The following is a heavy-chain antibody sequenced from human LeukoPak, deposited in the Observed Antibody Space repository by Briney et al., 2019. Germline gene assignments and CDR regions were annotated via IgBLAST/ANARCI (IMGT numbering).Heavy chain of an antibody. Sequence: QSGGSLRLSCAASGFTFSSYEMTWVRQAPGKGLELVSYISSSGSTIYYADSVKGRFTISRDNAKNSVHLQMTSLRGEDTAVYYCARDRSTGLKYWGQGTLVTVS. J-gene: IGHJ4*02. CDR2: ISSSGSTI. CDR3: ARDRSTGLKY. V-gene: IGHV3-48*03. CDR1: GFTFSSYE. D-gene: IGHD3/OR15-3a*01.